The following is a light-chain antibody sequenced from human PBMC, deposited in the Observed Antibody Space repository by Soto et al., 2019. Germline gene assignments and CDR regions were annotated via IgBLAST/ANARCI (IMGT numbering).Light chain of an antibody. CDR3: SSYTSSTYYV. J-gene: IGLJ1*01. V-gene: IGLV2-14*01. CDR2: GVS. Sequence: QSVLTQPAAVSGSPGQSITISCTGTSRDVGGYNYGSWYKQHPGKDTKRMIYGVSRRPSGVSNRFSGAKSGNTASLTISGLQAEVEDEYDYSSYTSSTYYVFGTGIKVTVL. CDR1: SRDVGGYNY.